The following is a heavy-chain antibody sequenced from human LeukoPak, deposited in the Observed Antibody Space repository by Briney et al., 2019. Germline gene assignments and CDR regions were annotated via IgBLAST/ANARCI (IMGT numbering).Heavy chain of an antibody. D-gene: IGHD2/OR15-2a*01. CDR3: ARRIEGNGLDV. CDR2: ISNRNVV. Sequence: GGSLRLSCEGSGITLRSYIIHWVRQTPGKGLEWVSYISNRNVVYYADSVKGRFTISRDYTKNSLYLEINSLRAEDTAVYYCARRIEGNGLDVWGQGTTVTVSS. CDR1: GITLRSYI. J-gene: IGHJ6*02. V-gene: IGHV3-48*04.